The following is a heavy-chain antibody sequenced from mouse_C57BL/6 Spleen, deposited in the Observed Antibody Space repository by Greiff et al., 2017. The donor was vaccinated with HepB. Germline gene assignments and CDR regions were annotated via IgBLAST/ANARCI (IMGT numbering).Heavy chain of an antibody. D-gene: IGHD4-1*01. CDR2: IRNKANGYTT. J-gene: IGHJ2*01. Sequence: EVMLVESGGGLVQPGGSLSLSCAASGFTFTDYYMSWVRQPPGKALEWLGFIRNKANGYTTEYSASVKGRFTISRDNSQSILYLQMNALRAEDSATYYCARYNPGYYFDYWGQGTTLTVSS. V-gene: IGHV7-3*01. CDR3: ARYNPGYYFDY. CDR1: GFTFTDYY.